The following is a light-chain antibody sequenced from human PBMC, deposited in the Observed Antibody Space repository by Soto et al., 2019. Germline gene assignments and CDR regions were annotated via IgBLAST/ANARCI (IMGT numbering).Light chain of an antibody. CDR1: QSVISN. CDR3: RQYCSWPPWT. V-gene: IGKV3-15*01. Sequence: EIVMTQSPATLSASPGERATLSCRASQSVISNLAWYQQKPGQAPRLLIDGASTRATGIPARFSGSGTGTEFTLTIISLESEDSAVSYCRQYCSWPPWTCGQGTKVEIK. CDR2: GAS. J-gene: IGKJ1*01.